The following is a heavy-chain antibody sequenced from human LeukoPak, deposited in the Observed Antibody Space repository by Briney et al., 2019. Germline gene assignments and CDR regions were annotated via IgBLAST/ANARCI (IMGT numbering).Heavy chain of an antibody. J-gene: IGHJ3*01. CDR3: AREDAHDAFDV. Sequence: SQTLSLTCTVSSDSFSNGNYFWAWIRQPAGKGLEWIGRIYMSGSTNYKPSLKSRVTMSVDTSKKQFSLKLSSVTAADTAVYYCAREDAHDAFDVWGQGALVTVSS. V-gene: IGHV4-61*02. CDR2: IYMSGST. CDR1: SDSFSNGNYF.